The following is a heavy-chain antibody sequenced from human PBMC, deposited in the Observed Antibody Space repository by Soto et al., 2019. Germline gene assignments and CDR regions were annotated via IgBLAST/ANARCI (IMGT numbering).Heavy chain of an antibody. J-gene: IGHJ6*03. V-gene: IGHV1-8*01. Sequence: ASVKVSCKASGYTFTSYDINWVRQATGQGLEWMGWMNPNSGNTGYAQKFQGRVTMTRNTSISTAYMELSSLRSEDTAVYYCARGYISSFDSGQYPQHYYYSLDVWGKGTTVTVSS. CDR2: MNPNSGNT. CDR1: GYTFTSYD. D-gene: IGHD6-6*01. CDR3: ARGYISSFDSGQYPQHYYYSLDV.